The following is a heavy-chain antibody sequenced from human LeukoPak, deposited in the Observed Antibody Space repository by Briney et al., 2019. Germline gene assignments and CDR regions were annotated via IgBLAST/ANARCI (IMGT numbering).Heavy chain of an antibody. Sequence: GGSLRFSCAASGFTFSSYAMSWVRQAPGKGLEWVSAISGSGGSTYYADSVKGRFTISRDNSKNTLYLQMNSLRAEDTAVYYCAKDALGISIAAAVPEYFQHWGQGTLVTVSS. CDR1: GFTFSSYA. J-gene: IGHJ1*01. CDR2: ISGSGGST. CDR3: AKDALGISIAAAVPEYFQH. D-gene: IGHD6-13*01. V-gene: IGHV3-23*01.